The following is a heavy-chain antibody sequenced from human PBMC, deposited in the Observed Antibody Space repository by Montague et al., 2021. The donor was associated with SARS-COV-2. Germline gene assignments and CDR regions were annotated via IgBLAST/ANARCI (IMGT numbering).Heavy chain of an antibody. V-gene: IGHV4-61*01. CDR3: ARVGNYLGVY. CDR1: SDSVSSGKYF. Sequence: SETLSLTCTVSSDSVSSGKYFWTWIRQPPGKGLEWIGYIFYTGSASYNPSLKSRVTISVDTSNNQISLKLKSMSAADTAVYYCARVGNYLGVYWGQGILVTVSS. CDR2: IFYTGSA. D-gene: IGHD3-10*01. J-gene: IGHJ4*02.